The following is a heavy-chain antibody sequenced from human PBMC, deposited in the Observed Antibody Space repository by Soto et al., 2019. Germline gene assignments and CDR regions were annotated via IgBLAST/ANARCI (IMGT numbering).Heavy chain of an antibody. J-gene: IGHJ3*02. CDR1: GFTLSSYA. CDR3: ARGPKIFGVEVDDFDI. V-gene: IGHV3-23*01. Sequence: EVQLLESGGGLVQPGGSLRLSCAASGFTLSSYALSWVRQAPGKGLGWVSGISGSGDFTFDADSVRGRFTISRDNSMNTLYLQMNSLRGEDTDVDYFARGPKIFGVEVDDFDIWGQGTMATVSS. CDR2: ISGSGDFT. D-gene: IGHD3-3*01.